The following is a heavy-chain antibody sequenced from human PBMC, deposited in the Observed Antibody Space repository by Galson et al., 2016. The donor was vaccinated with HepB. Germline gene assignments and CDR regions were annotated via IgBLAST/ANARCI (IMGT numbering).Heavy chain of an antibody. CDR3: VRLGTKDDYYYYLDV. Sequence: SETLSLTCNVSGGSIRGYYWSWIRLPPGKGLEYVGYIYYTGSTNYNPSLKSRVTFSVDTSKNQFSLGLNSVTTADTAVYYCVRLGTKDDYYYYLDVWGKGTTVTVSS. CDR1: GGSIRGYY. V-gene: IGHV4-59*01. D-gene: IGHD2-2*01. CDR2: IYYTGST. J-gene: IGHJ6*03.